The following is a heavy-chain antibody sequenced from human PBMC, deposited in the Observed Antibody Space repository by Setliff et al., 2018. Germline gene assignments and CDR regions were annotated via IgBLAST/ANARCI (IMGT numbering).Heavy chain of an antibody. J-gene: IGHJ5*02. V-gene: IGHV4-39*07. Sequence: SETLSLTCTVSGDSISSGSYYWTWIRQPPGKGLEWIGNINYSGSTNYNPSLKSRVTISVDTSKNQFSLKLSSVTAADTAVYYCAREVQGFDPWGQGTLVTVSS. CDR1: GDSISSGSYY. CDR3: AREVQGFDP. CDR2: INYSGST.